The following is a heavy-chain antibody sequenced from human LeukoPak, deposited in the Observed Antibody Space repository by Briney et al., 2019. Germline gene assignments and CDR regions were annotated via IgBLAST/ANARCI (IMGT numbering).Heavy chain of an antibody. CDR1: GYTFTSYY. CDR3: ARDDSIAAAGTWFDY. D-gene: IGHD6-13*01. J-gene: IGHJ4*02. CDR2: INPSGGST. V-gene: IGHV1-46*01. Sequence: ASVKVSCKASGYTFTSYYMHWVRQAPGQGLEWMGIINPSGGSTSYAQKFQGRVTMTTDTSTSTAYMELRSLRSDDTAVYYCARDDSIAAAGTWFDYWGQGTLVTVSS.